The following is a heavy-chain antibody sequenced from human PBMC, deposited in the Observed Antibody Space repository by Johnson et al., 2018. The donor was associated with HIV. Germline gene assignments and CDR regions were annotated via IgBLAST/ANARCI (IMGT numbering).Heavy chain of an antibody. Sequence: EQLVESGGGLVKPGGSLRLSCAASGFTVSSNYMSWVRQAPGKGLEWVSAISGSGGSTYYADSVKGRFTISRDNSKNTLYLQMNSLRAEDTAVYYCARVRTAAGFDAFDIWGQGTMVTVSS. V-gene: IGHV3-23*04. CDR3: ARVRTAAGFDAFDI. J-gene: IGHJ3*02. D-gene: IGHD6-13*01. CDR2: ISGSGGST. CDR1: GFTVSSNY.